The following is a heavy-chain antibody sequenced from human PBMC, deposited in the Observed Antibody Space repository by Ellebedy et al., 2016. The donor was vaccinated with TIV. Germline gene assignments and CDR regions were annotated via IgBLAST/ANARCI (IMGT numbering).Heavy chain of an antibody. Sequence: GGSLRLXXAASGFTFSNYWMNWVRQAPGKGLEWVANINQDGSDKAYLDSVKGRFTVSRDNAKNSLYLQMNSLRVEDTAVYYCATSIVGAPVLGADYWGQGSLVTVSS. D-gene: IGHD1-26*01. V-gene: IGHV3-7*01. CDR3: ATSIVGAPVLGADY. J-gene: IGHJ4*02. CDR1: GFTFSNYW. CDR2: INQDGSDK.